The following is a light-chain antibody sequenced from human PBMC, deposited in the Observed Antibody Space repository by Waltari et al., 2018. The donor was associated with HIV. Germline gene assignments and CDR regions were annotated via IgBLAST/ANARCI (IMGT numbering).Light chain of an antibody. CDR1: ISNLGGNF. CDR2: RNE. V-gene: IGLV1-47*01. Sequence: QSVVTQPPSASGTPGQNISISCSGDISNLGGNFVYWYQQRPGTAPRLLIYRNEQRPSGVPDRFSGSKSATSASLAISGLRSEDEADYHCSTWDNSLSHWVFGGGTKVTVL. CDR3: STWDNSLSHWV. J-gene: IGLJ3*02.